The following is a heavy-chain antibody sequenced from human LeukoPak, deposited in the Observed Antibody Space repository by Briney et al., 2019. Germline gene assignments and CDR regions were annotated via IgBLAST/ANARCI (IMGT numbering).Heavy chain of an antibody. CDR2: INHSGST. CDR3: ARRGYYGSGRPFDY. CDR1: GFTFSNYW. D-gene: IGHD3-10*01. J-gene: IGHJ4*02. V-gene: IGHV4-34*01. Sequence: PGGSLRLSCAASGFTFSNYWMSWVRQAPGKGLEWIGEINHSGSTNYNPSLKSRVTISVDTSKNQFSLKLSSVTAADTAVYYCARRGYYGSGRPFDYWGQGTLVTVSS.